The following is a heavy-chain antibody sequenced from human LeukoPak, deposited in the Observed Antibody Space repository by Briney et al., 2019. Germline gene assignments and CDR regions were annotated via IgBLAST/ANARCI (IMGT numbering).Heavy chain of an antibody. CDR1: GFTVISNL. CDR3: VRDGYNYASGGFDC. J-gene: IGHJ4*02. Sequence: GGSLRLSCAASGFTVISNLMAWVRQSPGRGLVWVSRINSDGGGIGYADSVKGRFTISRDNAKNTLYLQMNTLRAEDTAVYYCVRDGYNYASGGFDCWGQGTLVTVSS. CDR2: INSDGGGI. D-gene: IGHD5-18*01. V-gene: IGHV3-74*01.